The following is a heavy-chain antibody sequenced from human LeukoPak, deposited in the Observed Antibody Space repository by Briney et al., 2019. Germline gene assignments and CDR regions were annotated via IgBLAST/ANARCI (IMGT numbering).Heavy chain of an antibody. J-gene: IGHJ4*02. D-gene: IGHD5-18*01. V-gene: IGHV4-59*01. Sequence: QLQLQESCPGVVKPSKTLSLTCTVFGGAMSTYQWFWIRQRPGNALDWIGYIYSSGSPNYNPSLTSRVTISVDTSKHQFSLKLSSVTTADTAVYYCARGYSYGYVDYWGQGTLVTVSS. CDR3: ARGYSYGYVDY. CDR2: IYSSGSP. CDR1: GGAMSTYQ.